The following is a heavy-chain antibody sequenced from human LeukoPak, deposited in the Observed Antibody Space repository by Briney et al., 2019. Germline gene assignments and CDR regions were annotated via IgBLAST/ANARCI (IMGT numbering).Heavy chain of an antibody. CDR1: GFTFSSYW. V-gene: IGHV3-7*03. J-gene: IGHJ4*02. CDR2: INEDGSEK. CDR3: ARVRHYYDSSGYYLDY. Sequence: GGSLRLSCAASGFTFSSYWMSWVRQAPGKGLEWVANINEDGSEKYYVDSVKGRFTISRDNAKNSLYLQMNSLRAEDTAVYYCARVRHYYDSSGYYLDYWGQGTLVTVSS. D-gene: IGHD3-22*01.